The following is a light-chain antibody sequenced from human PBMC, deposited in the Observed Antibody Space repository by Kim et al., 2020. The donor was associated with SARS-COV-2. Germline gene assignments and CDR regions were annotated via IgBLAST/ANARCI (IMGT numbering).Light chain of an antibody. Sequence: SPGERATRSCRASQSVRSSYLAWYQQKPGQAPRLLIYGASSRATGIPDRFSGSGSGTDFTLTISRLEPEDFAVYYCQQYGSSPWTFGQGTKVDIK. CDR3: QQYGSSPWT. CDR1: QSVRSSY. J-gene: IGKJ1*01. CDR2: GAS. V-gene: IGKV3-20*01.